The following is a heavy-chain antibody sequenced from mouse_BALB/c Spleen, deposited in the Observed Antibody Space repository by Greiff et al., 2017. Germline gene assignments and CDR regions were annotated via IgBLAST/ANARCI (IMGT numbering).Heavy chain of an antibody. CDR2: ISSGGGST. CDR3: ARHRYDEAY. CDR1: GFAFSSYD. Sequence: DVKLVESGGGLVKPGGSLKLSCAASGFAFSSYDMSWVRQTPEKRLEWVAYISSGGGSTYYPDTVKGRFTISRDNAKNTLYLQMSSLKSEDTAMYYCARHRYDEAYWGQGTLVTVSA. J-gene: IGHJ3*01. D-gene: IGHD2-14*01. V-gene: IGHV5-12-1*01.